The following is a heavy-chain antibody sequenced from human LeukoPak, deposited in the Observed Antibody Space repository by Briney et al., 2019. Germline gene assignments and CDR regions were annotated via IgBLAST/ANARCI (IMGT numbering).Heavy chain of an antibody. CDR2: ISSSSSYI. CDR3: ARDFWSGYTHLYYYYGMDV. J-gene: IGHJ6*02. V-gene: IGHV3-21*01. Sequence: SCKASGDTSGSYAMNWVRQAPGKGLEWVSSISSSSSYIYYADSVKGRFTISRDNAKNSLYLQMNSLRAEDTDVYYCARDFWSGYTHLYYYYGMDVWGQGTTVTVSS. CDR1: GDTSGSYA. D-gene: IGHD3-3*01.